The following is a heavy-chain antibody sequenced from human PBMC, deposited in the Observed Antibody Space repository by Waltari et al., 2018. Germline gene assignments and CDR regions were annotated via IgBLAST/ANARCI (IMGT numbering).Heavy chain of an antibody. CDR2: MYNSGST. CDR3: ARDLRLDS. CDR1: GGSIGSGGYY. J-gene: IGHJ4*02. V-gene: IGHV4-31*03. Sequence: QVQLQESGPGLVKPSATLSLTCTVSGGSIGSGGYYWSWIRQHPEKGLEWIGYMYNSGSTYYNPSLKSRVTISVDPTKNQFSLKLSSVTAADTAVYYCARDLRLDSWGQGTLVTVSS. D-gene: IGHD4-17*01.